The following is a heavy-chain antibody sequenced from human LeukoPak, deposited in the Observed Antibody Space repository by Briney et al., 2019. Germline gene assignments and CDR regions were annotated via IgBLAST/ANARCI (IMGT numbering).Heavy chain of an antibody. D-gene: IGHD3-22*01. CDR3: ARQLYYDSSGYYWYFDL. CDR2: IYFGGST. CDR1: GGSISSSSYY. Sequence: KTSETLSLTCTVSGGSISSSSYYWGWIRQPPGKGLEWIGTIYFGGSTYYNPSLKSRVTISVDTSKNQFSLKLRSVTDADTAVYYCARQLYYDSSGYYWYFDLWGRGTLVTVSS. J-gene: IGHJ2*01. V-gene: IGHV4-39*01.